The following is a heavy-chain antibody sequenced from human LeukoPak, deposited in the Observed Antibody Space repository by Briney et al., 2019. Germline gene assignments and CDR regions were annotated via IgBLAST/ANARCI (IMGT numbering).Heavy chain of an antibody. Sequence: GGSLRLSCAASGFTFSSYAMSWVRQAPGKGLKWVSAISGSGGSTYYADSVKGRFTISRDNSKNTLYLQMNSLRAEDTAVYYCAKDDIVVVPAAMPKLGAFDIWGQGTMVTVSS. CDR1: GFTFSSYA. D-gene: IGHD2-2*01. V-gene: IGHV3-23*01. CDR2: ISGSGGST. J-gene: IGHJ3*02. CDR3: AKDDIVVVPAAMPKLGAFDI.